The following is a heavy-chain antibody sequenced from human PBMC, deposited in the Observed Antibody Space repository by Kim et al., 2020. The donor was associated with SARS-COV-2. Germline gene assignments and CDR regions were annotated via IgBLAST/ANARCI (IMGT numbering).Heavy chain of an antibody. CDR2: VNPNSGHA. V-gene: IGHV1-8*01. D-gene: IGHD3-10*01. CDR1: GYTFTGYD. J-gene: IGHJ4*02. CDR3: AREYFPGKGFGGH. Sequence: ASVKVSCKASGYTFTGYDISWVRQAPGQGLEWMGFVNPNSGHAGFAQNFQGRVTMTRDTSISTAYMELRSLRHDDTAVYYCAREYFPGKGFGGHWGQGTLVPVSS.